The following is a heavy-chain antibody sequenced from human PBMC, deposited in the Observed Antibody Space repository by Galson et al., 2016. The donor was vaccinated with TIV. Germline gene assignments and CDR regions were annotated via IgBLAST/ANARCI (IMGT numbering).Heavy chain of an antibody. J-gene: IGHJ4*02. CDR2: MYTSVNT. CDR3: ARDRWVAYTDRPYFDY. CDR1: GGSISDNY. V-gene: IGHV4-4*07. D-gene: IGHD1-26*01. Sequence: LSLTCTVSGGSISDNYWSWIRQPAGKGLEWIGRMYTSVNTDYNPSLESRVTLSADTSKNQFSLKLWSVTAADTAVYFCARDRWVAYTDRPYFDYWGQGILVTVSS.